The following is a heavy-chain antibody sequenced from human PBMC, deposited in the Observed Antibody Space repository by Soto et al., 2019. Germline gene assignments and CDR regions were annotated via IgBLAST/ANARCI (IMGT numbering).Heavy chain of an antibody. Sequence: PAETLSLTCTVSGGSISSSSYYCCCIRQPPWKGLELIGSIYYSGSTYYNPSLKSRVTISVDTSKNQFSLKLSSVTAADTAVYYCARLRGDYGDYVPHFDYWGQGTLVTVS. CDR1: GGSISSSSYY. CDR3: ARLRGDYGDYVPHFDY. V-gene: IGHV4-39*01. CDR2: IYYSGST. J-gene: IGHJ4*02. D-gene: IGHD4-17*01.